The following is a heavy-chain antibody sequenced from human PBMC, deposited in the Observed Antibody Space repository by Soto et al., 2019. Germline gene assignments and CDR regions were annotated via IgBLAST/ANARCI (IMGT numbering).Heavy chain of an antibody. CDR2: IYSGGST. V-gene: IGHV3-53*01. D-gene: IGHD7-27*01. CDR1: GFTVSSNY. CDR3: ARGLCETGTINDAFDI. Sequence: GGSLRLSCAASGFTVSSNYMSWVRQAPGKGLEWVSVIYSGGSTYYADSVKGRFTISRDNSKNTLYLQMNSLRAEDTAVYYCARGLCETGTINDAFDIWGQGTMVTVSS. J-gene: IGHJ3*02.